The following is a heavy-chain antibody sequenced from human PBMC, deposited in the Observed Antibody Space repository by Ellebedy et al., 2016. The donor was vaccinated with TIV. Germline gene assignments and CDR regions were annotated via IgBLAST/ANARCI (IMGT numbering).Heavy chain of an antibody. D-gene: IGHD4-17*01. CDR3: ATGSATVTTTPYDAFDI. J-gene: IGHJ3*02. V-gene: IGHV1-46*01. CDR1: GYTFTSYY. Sequence: ASVKVSCKASGYTFTSYYMHWVRQAPGQGLEWMGIINPSGGSTSYAQKFQGRVTVTRDTSTSTVYMELSSLRSEDTAVYYCATGSATVTTTPYDAFDIWGQGTMVTVSS. CDR2: INPSGGST.